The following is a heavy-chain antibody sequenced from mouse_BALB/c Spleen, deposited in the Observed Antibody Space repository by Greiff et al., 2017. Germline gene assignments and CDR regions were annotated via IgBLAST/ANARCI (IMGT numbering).Heavy chain of an antibody. Sequence: EVQLVESGGGLVQPGGSLRLSCATSGFTFTDYYMSWVRQPPGKALEWLGFIRNKANGYTTEYSASVKGRFTISRDNSQSILYLQMNTLRAEDSATYYCARSGFTWFAYWGQGTLVTVSA. CDR2: IRNKANGYTT. D-gene: IGHD3-2*02. J-gene: IGHJ3*01. V-gene: IGHV7-3*02. CDR1: GFTFTDYY. CDR3: ARSGFTWFAY.